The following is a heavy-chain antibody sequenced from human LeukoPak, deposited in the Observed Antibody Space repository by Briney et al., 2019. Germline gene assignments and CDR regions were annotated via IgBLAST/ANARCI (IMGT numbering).Heavy chain of an antibody. D-gene: IGHD5-12*01. J-gene: IGHJ4*02. CDR3: ARIPSWYEYYFDY. V-gene: IGHV3-11*06. Sequence: PGGSLRLSCAASGFTFNDYYMSWIRQAPGKGLEWVSYISSSSSYTNYANSVKGRFTISRDNAKNSLYLKMNSLRAEDMAVYYCARIPSWYEYYFDYWGQGTLVTVSS. CDR1: GFTFNDYY. CDR2: ISSSSSYT.